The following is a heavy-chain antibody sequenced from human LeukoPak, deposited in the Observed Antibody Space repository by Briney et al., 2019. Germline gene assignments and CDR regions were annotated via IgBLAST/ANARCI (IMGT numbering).Heavy chain of an antibody. CDR1: GFTFSDYY. CDR2: ISLTSSHI. J-gene: IGHJ4*02. D-gene: IGHD1-26*01. V-gene: IGHV3-11*05. Sequence: GGSLRLSCAASGFTFSDYYMSWIRQAPGKGLEWVSYISLTSSHIKYADSVKDRFTISRDNAKNSLYLQMNSLRAEDTAVYYCARDWVGAPSPLDYWGQGTLVTVSS. CDR3: ARDWVGAPSPLDY.